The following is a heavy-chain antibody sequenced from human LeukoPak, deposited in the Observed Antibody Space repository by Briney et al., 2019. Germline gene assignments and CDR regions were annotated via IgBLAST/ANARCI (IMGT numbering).Heavy chain of an antibody. CDR2: IRWNSGSI. V-gene: IGHV3-9*01. Sequence: GRSLRLSCAASGFTFDDFAMHWVRHAPGKGLEWVSGIRWNSGSIAYADSVKGPFTISRDTAKNSPYLQVYSQIAEDPALYLCAKDGIAARANNDWGQGTLVTV. J-gene: IGHJ4*02. D-gene: IGHD6-6*01. CDR3: AKDGIAARANND. CDR1: GFTFDDFA.